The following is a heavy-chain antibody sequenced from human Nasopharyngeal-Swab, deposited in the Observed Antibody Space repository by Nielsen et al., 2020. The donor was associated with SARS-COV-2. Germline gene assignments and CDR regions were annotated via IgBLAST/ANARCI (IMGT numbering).Heavy chain of an antibody. Sequence: ASVKVSCKASGYSFTSYYMHWLRRAPAQGLEWMGIINPSGGSTSNAQKFQGRVTVTRDTSTSTVYMELSSLRSEDTAVYYCARDVGGDSSGYSVAYRGEPLDYWGQGTLVTVSS. J-gene: IGHJ4*02. CDR2: INPSGGST. CDR3: ARDVGGDSSGYSVAYRGEPLDY. V-gene: IGHV1-46*01. CDR1: GYSFTSYY. D-gene: IGHD3-22*01.